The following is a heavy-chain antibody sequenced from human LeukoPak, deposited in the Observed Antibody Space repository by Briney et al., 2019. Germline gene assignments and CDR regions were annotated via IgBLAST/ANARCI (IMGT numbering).Heavy chain of an antibody. V-gene: IGHV1-8*02. CDR3: ARGSHCSGGSCYSSDWFDP. CDR1: GYTFTSYG. Sequence: ASVKVSCTASGYTFTSYGISWVRQATGQGLEWMGWMNPNSGNTGYAQKFQGRVTMTRNASISTDYMELSSLRSEDTAVYYCARGSHCSGGSCYSSDWFDPWGQGTLVTVSS. CDR2: MNPNSGNT. J-gene: IGHJ5*02. D-gene: IGHD2-15*01.